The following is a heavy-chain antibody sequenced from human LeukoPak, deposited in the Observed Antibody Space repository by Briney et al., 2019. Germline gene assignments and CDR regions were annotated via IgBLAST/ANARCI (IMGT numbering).Heavy chain of an antibody. D-gene: IGHD6-19*01. CDR3: ARRRLGWYSVDY. CDR2: IYYSGST. Sequence: PSQTMSLTCTASGGSISSSSYYWGWIRQPPGKGLDWIGSIYYSGSTYYNPSLKSRGTISVDTAKNQWSLKLSSVTAADTAVYYSARRRLGWYSVDYWGQGTLVTVSS. J-gene: IGHJ4*02. V-gene: IGHV4-39*01. CDR1: GGSISSSSYY.